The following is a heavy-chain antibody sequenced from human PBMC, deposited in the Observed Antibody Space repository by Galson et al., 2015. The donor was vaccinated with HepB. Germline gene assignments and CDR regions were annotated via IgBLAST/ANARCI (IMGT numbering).Heavy chain of an antibody. CDR3: ARAIKLLWFGGDLDYYGMDV. J-gene: IGHJ6*02. CDR2: ISAYNGNT. CDR1: SYTFNSYG. Sequence: SVKVSCKASSYTFNSYGISWVRQAPGQGLEWMGWISAYNGNTKYAQKFQGRVTMTTDTSTSTAYLELRSLRSDDTAVYYCARAIKLLWFGGDLDYYGMDVWGQGTTVTVSS. D-gene: IGHD3-10*01. V-gene: IGHV1-18*04.